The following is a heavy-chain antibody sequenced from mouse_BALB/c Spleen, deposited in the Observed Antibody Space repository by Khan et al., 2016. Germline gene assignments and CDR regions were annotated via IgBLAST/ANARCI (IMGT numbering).Heavy chain of an antibody. CDR2: INPDTITI. J-gene: IGHJ2*01. D-gene: IGHD2-1*01. CDR3: ARGNYVPGSPAY. V-gene: IGHV4-1*02. Sequence: EVKLLESGGGLVQPGGSLKLSCAASGFDFSRYWMSWVRQAPGKGLEWIGEINPDTITIDYTPSLKDKFIISRDNAKKTLYLQMGKVRSEDTALFHCARGNYVPGSPAYGGQVTTLTVSS. CDR1: GFDFSRYW.